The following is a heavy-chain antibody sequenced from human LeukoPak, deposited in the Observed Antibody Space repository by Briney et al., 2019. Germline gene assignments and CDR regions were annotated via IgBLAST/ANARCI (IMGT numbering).Heavy chain of an antibody. D-gene: IGHD4-4*01. CDR1: GYTFTSYD. CDR3: AREWTMVTTVNYYYYYGMDV. J-gene: IGHJ6*02. V-gene: IGHV1-8*01. Sequence: ASVKVSCKASGYTFTSYDINWVRQATGQGLEWMGWMNPNSGNTGYAQKFQGRVTMTRNTSISTAYMELSSLRSEDTAVYYCAREWTMVTTVNYYYYYGMDVWGQGTLVTVSS. CDR2: MNPNSGNT.